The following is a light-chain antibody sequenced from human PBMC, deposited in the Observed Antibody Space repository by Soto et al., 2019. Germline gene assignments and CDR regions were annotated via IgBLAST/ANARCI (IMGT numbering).Light chain of an antibody. J-gene: IGKJ1*01. CDR1: QSVTYNY. CDR2: GAS. Sequence: EIVLTQSPGTLSLSPGERATVSCRASQSVTYNYLAWYQQKPGQAPRLLIYGASNRATGIPARFSGSGSGTDFTLAISRLEPEDFAVYYCQHYGSSWPFGQGTKVEIK. CDR3: QHYGSSWP. V-gene: IGKV3-20*01.